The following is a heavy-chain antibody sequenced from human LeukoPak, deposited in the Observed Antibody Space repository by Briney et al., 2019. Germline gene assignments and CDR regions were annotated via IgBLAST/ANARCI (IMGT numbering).Heavy chain of an antibody. J-gene: IGHJ5*02. CDR1: GFTFSSYA. CDR2: IWYDGSQK. V-gene: IGHV3-33*08. Sequence: QPGRSLRLSCAASGFTFSSYAMRWVRQAPGKGLEWVAIIWYDGSQKYYADSVKGRFTISRDDSQNTLYLQMNSLRDEDSGLYFCARSSPWVVPDRWGQGTLVTVSS. CDR3: ARSSPWVVPDR. D-gene: IGHD2-15*01.